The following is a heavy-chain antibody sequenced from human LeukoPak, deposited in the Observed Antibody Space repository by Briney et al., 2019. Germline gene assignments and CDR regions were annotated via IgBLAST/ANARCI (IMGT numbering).Heavy chain of an antibody. D-gene: IGHD3-3*01. V-gene: IGHV1-2*02. CDR3: AREFRAIFGVVIHSPDY. CDR1: GYTFTGYY. Sequence: ASVKVSCKASGYTFTGYYMHWVRQAPGQGLEWMGWINPNSGGTNYAQKFQGRVTMTRDTSISTAYMELSRLRSDDTAVYYCAREFRAIFGVVIHSPDYWGQGTLVTVSS. J-gene: IGHJ4*02. CDR2: INPNSGGT.